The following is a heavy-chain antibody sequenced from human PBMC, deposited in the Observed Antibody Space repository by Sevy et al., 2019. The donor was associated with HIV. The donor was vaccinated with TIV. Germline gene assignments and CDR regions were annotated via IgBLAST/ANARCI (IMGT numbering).Heavy chain of an antibody. J-gene: IGHJ6*02. CDR3: ARGPRDYGSQSYYNPPYALDV. V-gene: IGHV3-7*03. D-gene: IGHD3-10*01. CDR1: GFTFKNYW. Sequence: GESLKISCAGSGFTFKNYWVTWVRQAPGKGLEWVANIKPDGSERNYVDSVRGRFTISRDNAKNSLYLQMGSLRADDTAVYYCARGPRDYGSQSYYNPPYALDVWAQGTTVTVSS. CDR2: IKPDGSER.